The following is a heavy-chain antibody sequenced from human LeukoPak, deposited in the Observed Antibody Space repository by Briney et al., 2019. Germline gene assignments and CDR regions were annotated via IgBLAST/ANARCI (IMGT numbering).Heavy chain of an antibody. J-gene: IGHJ4*02. Sequence: ASVKVSCKASGYTFTSYDINWVRQATGQGLEWMGWMNPSSGNTGYAQKFQGRVTMTRNTSISTAYMELSSLRSEDTAVYYCARVRVAHTIWFGELYPFDYWGQGTLVTVSS. CDR2: MNPSSGNT. CDR3: ARVRVAHTIWFGELYPFDY. D-gene: IGHD3-10*01. V-gene: IGHV1-8*01. CDR1: GYTFTSYD.